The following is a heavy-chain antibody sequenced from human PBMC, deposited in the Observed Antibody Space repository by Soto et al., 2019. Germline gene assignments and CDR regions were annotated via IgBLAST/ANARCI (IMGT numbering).Heavy chain of an antibody. CDR2: IQSKTDGGTT. CDR1: GFTFSNAW. V-gene: IGHV3-15*01. J-gene: IGHJ5*02. CDR3: TTDGYSYDPLRGS. Sequence: WGSLRLSCAASGFTFSNAWMSWVRQAPGKGLEWVGRIQSKTDGGTTDYAALVKGRFTISRDDSKNTLYLQMNSLESEDTGVYYCTTDGYSYDPLRGSWGQGTLVTVSS. D-gene: IGHD5-18*01.